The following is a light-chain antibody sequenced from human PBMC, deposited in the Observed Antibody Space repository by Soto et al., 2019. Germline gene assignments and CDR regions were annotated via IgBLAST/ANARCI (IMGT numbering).Light chain of an antibody. CDR1: QSISGS. Sequence: DIQMTQSPSTLSASVGDRVTITCRASQSISGSLAWYQQKPGKAQNIMIYEAANLKSGGPSRFSGSGSGTEYTLTISSLQPDDSASYYCQQYNGYWTFGQGTRVEIK. J-gene: IGKJ1*01. V-gene: IGKV1-5*03. CDR2: EAA. CDR3: QQYNGYWT.